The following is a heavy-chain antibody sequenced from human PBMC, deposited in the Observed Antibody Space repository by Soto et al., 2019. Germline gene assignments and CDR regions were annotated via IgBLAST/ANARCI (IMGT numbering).Heavy chain of an antibody. CDR1: GFTISSLW. V-gene: IGHV3-74*01. Sequence: PGGSLRLSCAASGFTISSLWMHWVRRAPGKGLVWVSRINSGGSSTDYADSVKGRFTISRDNAKNTLNLQMNSLRAEDTGVYYCAREVTAAAMPPSSIMDVWGQGTTVTVSS. CDR3: AREVTAAAMPPSSIMDV. CDR2: INSGGSST. J-gene: IGHJ6*02. D-gene: IGHD2-2*01.